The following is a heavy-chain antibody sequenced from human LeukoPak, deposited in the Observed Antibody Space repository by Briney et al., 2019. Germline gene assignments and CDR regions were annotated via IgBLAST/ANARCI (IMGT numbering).Heavy chain of an antibody. D-gene: IGHD2-15*01. CDR2: IYYSGST. V-gene: IGHV4-31*03. J-gene: IGHJ5*02. CDR1: GGSISSGGYY. CDR3: ARGSFMDCSGGSCYSGAWLRWFDP. Sequence: PSQTLSLTCTVSGGSISSGGYYWSWIRQHPGKGLEWIGYIYYSGSTYYNPSLKSRVTISVDTSKNQFSLKLSSVTAADTAVYYCARGSFMDCSGGSCYSGAWLRWFDPWGQGTLVTVSS.